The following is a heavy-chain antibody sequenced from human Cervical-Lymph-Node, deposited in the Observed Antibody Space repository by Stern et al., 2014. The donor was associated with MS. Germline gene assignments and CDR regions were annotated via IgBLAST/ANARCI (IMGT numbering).Heavy chain of an antibody. J-gene: IGHJ5*01. CDR3: ARRHGSAYDS. CDR2: ISSSSTSI. Sequence: VQLVQSGGGLVKPGGSLRLSCAASGFTFSSYTLTWVRQAPGKGLEWVSSISSSSTSIDYADSVKGRFTISRDNANNSLYLQMSRLRAEDTAVYYCARRHGSAYDSGGQGTRVTVSA. V-gene: IGHV3-21*01. D-gene: IGHD3-10*01. CDR1: GFTFSSYT.